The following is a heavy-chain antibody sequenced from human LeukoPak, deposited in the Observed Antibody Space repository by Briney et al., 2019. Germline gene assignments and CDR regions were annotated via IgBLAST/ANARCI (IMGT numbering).Heavy chain of an antibody. J-gene: IGHJ4*02. CDR1: GFTFSSYV. CDR3: ASGLTAMLTAEGGFDY. CDR2: ISSTISYI. Sequence: GGSLRLSCAASGFTFSSYVMNWVRQAPGKGLEWVSSISSTISYIYYADSVKGRFTISRDNRKNSLYLQMNSLRVEDTAVYFCASGLTAMLTAEGGFDYWGQGTLVTVSS. V-gene: IGHV3-21*01. D-gene: IGHD5-18*01.